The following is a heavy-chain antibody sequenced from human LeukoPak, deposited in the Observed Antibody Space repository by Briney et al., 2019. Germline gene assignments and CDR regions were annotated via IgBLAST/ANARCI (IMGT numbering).Heavy chain of an antibody. J-gene: IGHJ4*02. D-gene: IGHD6-19*01. V-gene: IGHV3-23*01. Sequence: GGSLSLSCEASGFTFSIYTMSWVRQAPGKGLEWVSGISYSGDNTYYADSVKGWFTISRDNSKNTVYLQMNSLRAEDTAIYYCARNNGWPYFDYWGQGTLVTVSS. CDR2: ISYSGDNT. CDR1: GFTFSIYT. CDR3: ARNNGWPYFDY.